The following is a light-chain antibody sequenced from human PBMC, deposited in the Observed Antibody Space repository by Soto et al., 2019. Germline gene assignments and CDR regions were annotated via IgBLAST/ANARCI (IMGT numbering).Light chain of an antibody. CDR1: ERVSTN. Sequence: DIVMTQSPLTLSVSPGESATLSCRASERVSTNLAWYQQTPGQAPRLLIYSASRRPTDIPDRFSGSGSGTDFTLTISRLEPEDFAVYYCQQYGSSRWTFGQGTKVDIK. J-gene: IGKJ1*01. CDR3: QQYGSSRWT. V-gene: IGKV3-20*01. CDR2: SAS.